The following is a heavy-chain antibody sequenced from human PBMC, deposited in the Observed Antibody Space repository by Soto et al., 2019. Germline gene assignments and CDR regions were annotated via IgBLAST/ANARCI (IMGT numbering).Heavy chain of an antibody. J-gene: IGHJ6*02. CDR3: ARDHGEYSSSSKAYRMDV. V-gene: IGHV1-18*04. Sequence: QVQLVQSGAEVKKPGASVKVSCKASGYTFTSYGISWVRQAPGQGLEWMGWISAYNGNTNYAQKLQGRVTMTTDTSTSTAYMELRSLRSDDTAVYYCARDHGEYSSSSKAYRMDVWGQGTTVTVSS. D-gene: IGHD6-6*01. CDR1: GYTFTSYG. CDR2: ISAYNGNT.